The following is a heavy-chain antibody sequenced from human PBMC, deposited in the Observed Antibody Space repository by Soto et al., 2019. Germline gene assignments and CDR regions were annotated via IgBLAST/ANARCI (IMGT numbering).Heavy chain of an antibody. CDR2: INHSGST. V-gene: IGHV4-34*01. Sequence: SETLSLTCAVYGGSFSGYYWSRIRQPPGKGLEWIGEINHSGSTNYNPSLKSRVTISVDTSKNQFSLKLSSVTAADTAVYYCARTRRITMVRGVFDYWGQGTLVTVSS. CDR1: GGSFSGYY. D-gene: IGHD3-10*01. J-gene: IGHJ4*02. CDR3: ARTRRITMVRGVFDY.